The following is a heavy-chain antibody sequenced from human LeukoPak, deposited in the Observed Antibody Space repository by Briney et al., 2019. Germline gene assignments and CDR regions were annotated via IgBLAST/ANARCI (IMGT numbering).Heavy chain of an antibody. Sequence: SGGSLRLSCAASGFTFSSYGMHWVRQAPGKGLEWVAVIWYDESNKYYADSVKGRFTISRDNSKNTLYLQMNSLRAEDTAVYYCARSYSSSSLYYYGMDVWGQGTTVTVSS. CDR2: IWYDESNK. V-gene: IGHV3-33*01. D-gene: IGHD6-13*01. CDR3: ARSYSSSSLYYYGMDV. J-gene: IGHJ6*02. CDR1: GFTFSSYG.